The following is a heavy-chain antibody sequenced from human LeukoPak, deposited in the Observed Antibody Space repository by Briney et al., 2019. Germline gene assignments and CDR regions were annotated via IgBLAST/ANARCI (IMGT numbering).Heavy chain of an antibody. CDR1: GFTFSSYS. J-gene: IGHJ4*02. V-gene: IGHV3-21*01. CDR2: ISSSSSYI. D-gene: IGHD1-26*01. Sequence: GGSLRLSCAASGFTFSSYSMNWVRQAPGKGLEWVSSISSSSSYIYYADSVKGRFTISRDNAKNSLYLQMNSLRAEDTAVYYCASVGATRSALDYWGQGTLVTVSS. CDR3: ASVGATRSALDY.